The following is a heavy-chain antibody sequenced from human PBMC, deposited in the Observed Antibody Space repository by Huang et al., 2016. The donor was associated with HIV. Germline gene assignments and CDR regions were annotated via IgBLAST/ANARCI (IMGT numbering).Heavy chain of an antibody. V-gene: IGHV3-30-3*01. D-gene: IGHD3-10*01. J-gene: IGHJ4*02. Sequence: QVQLVESGGGVVQPGRSLRLSCAASGFTFSSYAIQCVRQAPGKGLVWGAVISYDGSNNYYADSVKGRFTIARDNSKITLYLQINSLRAEDTAVYYCARGNKITMFHYWGQGTLVTVSS. CDR3: ARGNKITMFHY. CDR1: GFTFSSYA. CDR2: ISYDGSNN.